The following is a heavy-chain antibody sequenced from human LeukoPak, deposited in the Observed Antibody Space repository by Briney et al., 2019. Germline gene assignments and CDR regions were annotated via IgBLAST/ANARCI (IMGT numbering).Heavy chain of an antibody. CDR2: IYSGGST. CDR1: GFTVSSNY. D-gene: IGHD1-26*01. V-gene: IGHV3-53*01. Sequence: PGGSLRLSCAASGFTVSSNYMSWVRQAPGKGLEWVSVIYSGGSTYYADSVKGRFTISRDNSKNTLYLQMNSLRAEDTAVYYCARAPRFRLVGVPKGPFDPWGQGTLVTVSS. CDR3: ARAPRFRLVGVPKGPFDP. J-gene: IGHJ5*02.